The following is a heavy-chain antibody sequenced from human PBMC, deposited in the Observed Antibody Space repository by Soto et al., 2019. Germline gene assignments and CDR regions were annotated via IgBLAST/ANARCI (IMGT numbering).Heavy chain of an antibody. Sequence: EASVKVSCKASGGTFSSYAITWVRQAPGQGLEWMGGIIPIFGTANYAQKFQGRVSITADESTSTAYMELSSLRSEDTAVYYCAADYYDTSGYYFAYWGQGTLATVSS. CDR2: IIPIFGTA. J-gene: IGHJ4*02. CDR3: AADYYDTSGYYFAY. CDR1: GGTFSSYA. D-gene: IGHD3-22*01. V-gene: IGHV1-69*13.